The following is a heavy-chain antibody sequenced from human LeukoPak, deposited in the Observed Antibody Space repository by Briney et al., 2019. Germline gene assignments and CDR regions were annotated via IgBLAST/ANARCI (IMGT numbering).Heavy chain of an antibody. CDR1: GYTFTSYD. V-gene: IGHV1-8*02. CDR3: AREGVVGSGSLC. J-gene: IGHJ4*02. CDR2: MNPDSGNT. Sequence: ASVKVSCKASGYTFTSYDINWVRQATGQGLEWMGWMNPDSGNTVYTQKFQGRVTMTRDTSISTAYMELSSLRSEDTAVYYCAREGVVGSGSLCWGQGTLVTVSS. D-gene: IGHD3-10*01.